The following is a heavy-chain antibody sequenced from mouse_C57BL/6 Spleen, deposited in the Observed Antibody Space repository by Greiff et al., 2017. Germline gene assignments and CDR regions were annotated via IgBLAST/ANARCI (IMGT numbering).Heavy chain of an antibody. D-gene: IGHD2-4*01. CDR3: ASPLYDYDAWFAY. CDR2: ICSGSSTI. V-gene: IGHV5-17*01. J-gene: IGHJ3*01. CDR1: GFTFSDYG. Sequence: EVMLVESGGGLVKPGGSLKLSCAASGFTFSDYGMHWVRQAPEKGLEWVAYICSGSSTIYYADTVKGRFTISRDNAKTTLFLQVTRLRSEDTAMYYVASPLYDYDAWFAYWGQGTLVTVSA.